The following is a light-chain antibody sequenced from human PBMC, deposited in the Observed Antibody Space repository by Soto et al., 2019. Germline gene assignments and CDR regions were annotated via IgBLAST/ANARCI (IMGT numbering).Light chain of an antibody. Sequence: QSALTQPASVSGSPGQSITISCTGTSSDVGSYNLVSWYQQHPGKAPKHMIYEGSKRPSGVSNRFSGSKSGNTASLTISGLQAEDEADYYCCSYAGGARVFGTGTKLTVL. J-gene: IGLJ1*01. V-gene: IGLV2-23*01. CDR2: EGS. CDR1: SSDVGSYNL. CDR3: CSYAGGARV.